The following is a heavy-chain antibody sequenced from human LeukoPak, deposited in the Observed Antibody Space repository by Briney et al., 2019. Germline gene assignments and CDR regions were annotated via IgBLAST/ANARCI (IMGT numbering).Heavy chain of an antibody. D-gene: IGHD6-13*01. CDR3: VRLVATGTNRFDP. J-gene: IGHJ5*02. CDR2: IDYSGDT. Sequence: SETLSLTCTVSGGSISSYYWSWIRQAPGKGLEWIGNIDYSGDTYYNPSLKSRVTISVDTSKNQFSLNLNSVTAADTAVYYCVRLVATGTNRFDPWGQGTLVTVSS. CDR1: GGSISSYY. V-gene: IGHV4-39*01.